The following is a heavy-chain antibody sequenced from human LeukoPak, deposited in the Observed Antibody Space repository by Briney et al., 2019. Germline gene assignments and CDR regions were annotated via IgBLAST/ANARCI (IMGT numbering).Heavy chain of an antibody. CDR2: IRSKAYGGTT. J-gene: IGHJ6*02. CDR1: GFTFGDYA. Sequence: GGSLRLSCTASGFTFGDYAMSWFRQAPGKGLEWVGFIRSKAYGGTTEYAASVKGRFTISRDDSKSIAYLQMNSLKTEDTAVYYCAKGPITHYYYYGMDVWGQGTTVTVSS. D-gene: IGHD1-14*01. CDR3: AKGPITHYYYYGMDV. V-gene: IGHV3-49*03.